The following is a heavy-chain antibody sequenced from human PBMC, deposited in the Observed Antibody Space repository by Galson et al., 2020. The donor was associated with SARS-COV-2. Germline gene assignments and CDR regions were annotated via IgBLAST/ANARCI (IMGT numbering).Heavy chain of an antibody. J-gene: IGHJ4*02. D-gene: IGHD6-19*01. CDR2: ILYDGRDK. V-gene: IGHV3-30*02. CDR3: ARDGQLSSGWAFDY. CDR1: GFTFSSHA. Sequence: GESLKIPCAAPGFTFSSHAMHRVRPAPGKGPEWVAQILYDGRDKYHGDTVKGRFTIYRDSSKNMVYLQMNNLKVDDTAVYYWARDGQLSSGWAFDYWGQGTLVTGSS.